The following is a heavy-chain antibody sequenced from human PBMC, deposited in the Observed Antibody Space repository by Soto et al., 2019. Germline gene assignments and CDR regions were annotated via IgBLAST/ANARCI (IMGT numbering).Heavy chain of an antibody. CDR1: GFTFSYC. CDR3: AKLVIGYCSGNTCDDY. J-gene: IGHJ4*02. V-gene: IGHV3-30*18. Sequence: VQLLESGGGLIQPGGSLRLSCAASGFTFSYCIHWLRQAPGKGLEWVAYISYDSSNKFYGDSVKGRFTISRDNSKNKQFLQMNSLRAEDTAVYYCAKLVIGYCSGNTCDDYWGQGTLVAVSS. D-gene: IGHD2-15*01. CDR2: ISYDSSNK.